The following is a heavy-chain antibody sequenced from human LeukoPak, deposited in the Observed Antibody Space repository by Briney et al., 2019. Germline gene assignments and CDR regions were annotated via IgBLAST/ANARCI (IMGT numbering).Heavy chain of an antibody. Sequence: GASVKVSCKASGYTFTGYYMHWVRQAPGQGLEWMGWINPNSGGTNYAQKFQGKVTMTRDTSISTAYMELSRLRSDDTAVYYCASFRGVAGTGDDAFDIWGQGTMVTVSS. CDR2: INPNSGGT. V-gene: IGHV1-2*02. CDR3: ASFRGVAGTGDDAFDI. CDR1: GYTFTGYY. D-gene: IGHD6-19*01. J-gene: IGHJ3*02.